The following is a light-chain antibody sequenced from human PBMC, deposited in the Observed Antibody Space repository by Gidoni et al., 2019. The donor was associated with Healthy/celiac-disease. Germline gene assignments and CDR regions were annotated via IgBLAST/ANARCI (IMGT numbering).Light chain of an antibody. CDR1: QSVLYSSNNKNY. CDR3: QQYYSTRRT. CDR2: WAS. V-gene: IGKV4-1*01. Sequence: DIVMTQSPDPLAVSLGERATINCKSSQSVLYSSNNKNYLAWYQQKPGQPPKLLIYWASTRESGVPYRFSGSGSGTDFTLTISSLQAEDVAVYYCQQYYSTRRTFGQGTKVEIK. J-gene: IGKJ1*01.